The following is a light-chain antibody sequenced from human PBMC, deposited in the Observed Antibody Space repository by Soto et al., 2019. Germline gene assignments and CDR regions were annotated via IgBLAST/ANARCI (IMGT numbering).Light chain of an antibody. CDR1: QSVSNL. V-gene: IGKV3-15*01. Sequence: EIVMTQSPATLSVSPGERVTLSCRASQSVSNLLAWYQQKPGQAPRLLIYSSSTRAKGIPARFSGSGSGTGFTLTISSLQSEDFAVYYCQQYNNWPPWTFGQGTKVDI. J-gene: IGKJ1*01. CDR2: SSS. CDR3: QQYNNWPPWT.